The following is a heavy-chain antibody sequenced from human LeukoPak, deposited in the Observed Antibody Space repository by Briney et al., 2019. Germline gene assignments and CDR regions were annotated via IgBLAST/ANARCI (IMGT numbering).Heavy chain of an antibody. V-gene: IGHV1-3*01. Sequence: ASVTVSCTASGYTFTSYAMHWVRQAPGQRLEWMGWINAGNGNTKYSQKFQGRVTITRDTSASTAYMELSSLRSEDTAVYYCARDQQENYYDSSGLPDYWGQGTLVTVSS. D-gene: IGHD3-22*01. J-gene: IGHJ4*02. CDR1: GYTFTSYA. CDR2: INAGNGNT. CDR3: ARDQQENYYDSSGLPDY.